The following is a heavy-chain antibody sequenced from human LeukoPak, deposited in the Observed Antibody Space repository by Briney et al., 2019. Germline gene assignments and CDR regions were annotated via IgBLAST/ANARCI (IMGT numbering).Heavy chain of an antibody. V-gene: IGHV3-7*01. CDR1: GFTLTNYW. D-gene: IGHD1-26*01. CDR2: IIQDGSET. CDR3: ARHIVGSTFDAFDI. Sequence: PGGSLRLSCAASGFTLTNYWMTWVRQAPGKGLEWVANIIQDGSETYYMDSVKGRFTISRDNAKNSLYPQMNSLRAEDTAVYYCARHIVGSTFDAFDIWGQGTMVTVSS. J-gene: IGHJ3*02.